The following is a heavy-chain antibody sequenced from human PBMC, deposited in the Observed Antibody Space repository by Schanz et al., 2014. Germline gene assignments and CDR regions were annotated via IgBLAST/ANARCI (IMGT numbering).Heavy chain of an antibody. Sequence: EVQLVESGGGLVQPGGSLRLSCAASGFTFNDYWMHWVRQSPGKGLVWVSRINSDGRSTNYADSVKGRFSISRDNARNTLHLQMDSLRDEDTAVYYCVRDERVISGVWFDPWGQGTLVTVSS. CDR1: GFTFNDYW. CDR2: INSDGRST. CDR3: VRDERVISGVWFDP. J-gene: IGHJ5*02. D-gene: IGHD3-16*02. V-gene: IGHV3-74*01.